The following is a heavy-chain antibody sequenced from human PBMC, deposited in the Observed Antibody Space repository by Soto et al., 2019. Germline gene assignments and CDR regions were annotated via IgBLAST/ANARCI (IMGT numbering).Heavy chain of an antibody. CDR3: AKDSCSSTSCYGGGAHYYYYGMDA. D-gene: IGHD2-2*01. J-gene: IGHJ6*02. V-gene: IGHV3-23*01. Sequence: GGSLRLSCAASGFTFSSYAMSWVRQAPGKGLEWVSAISGSGGSTYYADSVKGRFTISRDNSKNTLYLQMNSLRAEDTAVYYCAKDSCSSTSCYGGGAHYYYYGMDAWGQGTTVTVSS. CDR2: ISGSGGST. CDR1: GFTFSSYA.